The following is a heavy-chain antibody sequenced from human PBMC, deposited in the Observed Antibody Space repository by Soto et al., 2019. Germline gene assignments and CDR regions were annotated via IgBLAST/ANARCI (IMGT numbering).Heavy chain of an antibody. D-gene: IGHD3-3*01. Sequence: EVQLVESGGGVVRPGGSLRLSCAASGFTFDDYGMSWVRQAPGKGLVWVSGINWNGGSTGYADSVKGRFTISRDNAKNSLYLQMNSLRAEDTALYHCARERRGRITIFGVVSYWFDPWGQGTLVTVSS. CDR1: GFTFDDYG. CDR2: INWNGGST. V-gene: IGHV3-20*01. CDR3: ARERRGRITIFGVVSYWFDP. J-gene: IGHJ5*02.